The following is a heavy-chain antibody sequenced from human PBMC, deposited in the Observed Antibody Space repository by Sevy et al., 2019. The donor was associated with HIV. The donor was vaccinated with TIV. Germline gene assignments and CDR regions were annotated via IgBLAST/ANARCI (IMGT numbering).Heavy chain of an antibody. CDR2: MNWKGDNT. D-gene: IGHD3-22*01. CDR3: ARNTYYYDSTGYGACDL. J-gene: IGHJ3*01. V-gene: IGHV3-20*04. CDR1: GFTFSDYA. Sequence: GGSLRLSCVASGFTFSDYAMSWVRQPPGKGLEWVSSMNWKGDNTGYADSLKGRFTISRDSTKNSLFLQINSLRVEDTALYYCARNTYYYDSTGYGACDLWGQGTMVTVSS.